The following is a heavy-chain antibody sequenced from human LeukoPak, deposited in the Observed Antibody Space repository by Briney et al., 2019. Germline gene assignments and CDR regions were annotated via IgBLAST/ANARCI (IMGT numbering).Heavy chain of an antibody. Sequence: APVKVSCKVSGYTLTELSMHWVRQAPGKGLEWMGGFDPEDGETIYAQKFQGRVTMTEDTSTDTAYMELSSLRSEDTAVYYCATGLNQLLLFDYWGQGTLVTVSS. V-gene: IGHV1-24*01. J-gene: IGHJ4*02. CDR2: FDPEDGET. D-gene: IGHD2-2*01. CDR3: ATGLNQLLLFDY. CDR1: GYTLTELS.